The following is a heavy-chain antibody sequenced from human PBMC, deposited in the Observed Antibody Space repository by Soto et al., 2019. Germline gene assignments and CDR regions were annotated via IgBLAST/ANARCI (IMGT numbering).Heavy chain of an antibody. CDR2: ISAYNGNT. Sequence: RASVKVSCKASGYTFTSYGISWVRQAPGQGLEWMGWISAYNGNTNYAQKLQGRVTMTTDTSTSTAYMELRSLRSDDTAVYYCARKFGYSSGWYYFDYWGQGTLVTVSS. D-gene: IGHD6-19*01. J-gene: IGHJ4*02. CDR1: GYTFTSYG. CDR3: ARKFGYSSGWYYFDY. V-gene: IGHV1-18*04.